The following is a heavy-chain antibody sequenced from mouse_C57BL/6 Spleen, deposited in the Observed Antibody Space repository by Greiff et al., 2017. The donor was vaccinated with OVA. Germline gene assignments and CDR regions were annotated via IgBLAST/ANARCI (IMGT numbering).Heavy chain of an antibody. D-gene: IGHD1-1*01. CDR1: GYPFTDYY. CDR3: ARAVGAY. Sequence: EVQLQQSGPELVKPGASVKISCKASGYPFTDYYMTWVKPNHGKSLEWIGDFNPKNGGTSYNQKFKGKATLTVDKSSSTAYMELRSLTSEDSAVYYCARAVGAYWGQGTTLTVSS. V-gene: IGHV1-26*01. J-gene: IGHJ2*01. CDR2: FNPKNGGT.